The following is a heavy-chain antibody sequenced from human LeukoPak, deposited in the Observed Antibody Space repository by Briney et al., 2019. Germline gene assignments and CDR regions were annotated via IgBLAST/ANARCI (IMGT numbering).Heavy chain of an antibody. D-gene: IGHD6-19*01. CDR3: ARTTVAGTRGFDS. Sequence: SETLSLTCTVSGGSISSGGYYWTWIRQPPGKGLQWIGEINHSGNTKYNPSLKSRVTISVDTSKNQFSLKLTSVTAADTAVYYCARTTVAGTRGFDSWGQGTLVTVSS. CDR1: GGSISSGGYY. V-gene: IGHV4-61*08. J-gene: IGHJ4*02. CDR2: INHSGNT.